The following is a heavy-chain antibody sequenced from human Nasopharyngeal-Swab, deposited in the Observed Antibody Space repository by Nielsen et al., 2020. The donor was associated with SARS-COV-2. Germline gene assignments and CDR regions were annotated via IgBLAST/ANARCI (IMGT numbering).Heavy chain of an antibody. V-gene: IGHV3-30-3*01. Sequence: GGSLRLSCAASGFTFSSYAMHWVRQAPGKGLEWVAVISYDGSNKYYADSVKGRFTISRDNSKNTLYLQMNSLRAEDTAVHYCGREPYTVPAAGFPIDYWGQGALVTVSS. CDR1: GFTFSSYA. D-gene: IGHD2-2*01. CDR2: ISYDGSNK. J-gene: IGHJ4*02. CDR3: GREPYTVPAAGFPIDY.